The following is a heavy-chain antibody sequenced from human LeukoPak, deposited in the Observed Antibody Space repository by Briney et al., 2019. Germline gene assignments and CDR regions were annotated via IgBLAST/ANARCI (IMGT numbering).Heavy chain of an antibody. J-gene: IGHJ4*02. V-gene: IGHV3-21*01. CDR2: TSSSSSCI. CDR3: ARDLRTVTTADY. Sequence: GRSLRLSCAASAFTFSSYSMNWVRQAPGKGLEWVESTSSSSSCIYYADSVKGRFTISRDNAKNSLYLQMNSLRAEDTAVYYCARDLRTVTTADYWGQGTLVTVSS. D-gene: IGHD4-17*01. CDR1: AFTFSSYS.